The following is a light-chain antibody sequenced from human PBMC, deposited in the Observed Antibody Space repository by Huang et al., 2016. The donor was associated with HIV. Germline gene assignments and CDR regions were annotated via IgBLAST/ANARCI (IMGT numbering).Light chain of an antibody. CDR2: GAS. V-gene: IGKV3-20*01. Sequence: EIVLTQSPGTLSLSPGERATLSCRASQSVSKHYLAWYQQKPGQAPRLLIYGASSRATGIPDRFSGSGSGTGFTLTISRLEPEDFAVYFCQQYGTLLTFGGGTKVEI. CDR3: QQYGTLLT. CDR1: QSVSKHY. J-gene: IGKJ4*01.